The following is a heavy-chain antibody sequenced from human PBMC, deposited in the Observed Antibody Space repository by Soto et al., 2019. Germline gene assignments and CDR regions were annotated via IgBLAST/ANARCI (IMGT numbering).Heavy chain of an antibody. CDR1: GYSFTSQW. J-gene: IGHJ3*01. CDR2: IYPGDFNI. D-gene: IGHD1-1*01. CDR3: ASRKITSDAFDF. Sequence: LKISCKGAGYSFTSQWIGWVRQMPGKGLDWMGVIYPGDFNIKYSPSFQGQVTISADKSISTAFLQWSSLKASDSAMYYCASRKITSDAFDFWGQGTMVTVSS. V-gene: IGHV5-51*01.